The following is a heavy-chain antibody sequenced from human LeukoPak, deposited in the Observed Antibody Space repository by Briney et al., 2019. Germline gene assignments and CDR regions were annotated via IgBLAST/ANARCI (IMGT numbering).Heavy chain of an antibody. J-gene: IGHJ4*02. Sequence: SETLSLTCAVYGGSFSGYYWSWIRQPPGKGLEWIGYIYYSGSTNYNPSLKSRVTISVDTSKNQFSLKLSSVTAADTAVYYCAMAGGGPYYFDYWGQGTLVTVSS. CDR2: IYYSGST. V-gene: IGHV4-59*08. D-gene: IGHD6-19*01. CDR3: AMAGGGPYYFDY. CDR1: GGSFSGYY.